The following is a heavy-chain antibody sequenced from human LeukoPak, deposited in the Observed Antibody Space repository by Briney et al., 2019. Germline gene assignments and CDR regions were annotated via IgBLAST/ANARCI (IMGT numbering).Heavy chain of an antibody. CDR3: ARDSYGDYPDY. D-gene: IGHD4-17*01. CDR2: IKQDGSEK. CDR1: GFTFSSYR. J-gene: IGHJ4*02. Sequence: PGGSLRLSCAASGFTFSSYRMSWVRQAPGKGLEWVANIKQDGSEKYYVDSVKGRFTISRDNAKNSLYLQMNSLRAEDTAVYYCARDSYGDYPDYWGQGTLVTVSS. V-gene: IGHV3-7*01.